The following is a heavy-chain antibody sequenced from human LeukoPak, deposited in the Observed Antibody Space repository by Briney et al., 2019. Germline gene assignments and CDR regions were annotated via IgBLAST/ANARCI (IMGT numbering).Heavy chain of an antibody. CDR1: GGTLNNSA. D-gene: IGHD4-17*01. Sequence: SVKVSCKTSGGTLNNSAISWVRQAPGQGLGWLGGIMPLFGTAGYAQKFQGRVTITKDESTRTVYLELTSLTSDDTAVYYCARDVHGDYGSGWFDPWGQGTLVSVSS. CDR2: IMPLFGTA. CDR3: ARDVHGDYGSGWFDP. V-gene: IGHV1-69*05. J-gene: IGHJ5*02.